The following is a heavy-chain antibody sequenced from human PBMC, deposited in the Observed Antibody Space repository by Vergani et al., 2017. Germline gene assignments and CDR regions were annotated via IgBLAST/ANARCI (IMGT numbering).Heavy chain of an antibody. CDR1: GFSFSDAD. Sequence: EVQLVESGGGLVQPGGSLKLSCIASGFSFSDADLHWVRQAPGKGLEWIGRIRSQPNSHATAYGVSMKGKFSISRDDSKRAAFLQMNSLSPEDTAIYYCTIQGSYGDVDFFYAMDVWCQGTTVTVSS. CDR2: IRSQPNSHAT. CDR3: TIQGSYGDVDFFYAMDV. D-gene: IGHD4-17*01. V-gene: IGHV3-73*01. J-gene: IGHJ6*01.